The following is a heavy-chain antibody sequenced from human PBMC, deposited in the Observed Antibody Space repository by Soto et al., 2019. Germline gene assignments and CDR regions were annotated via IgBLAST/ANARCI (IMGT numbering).Heavy chain of an antibody. CDR2: INHSGST. V-gene: IGHV4-34*01. CDR1: GGSFSGYY. D-gene: IGHD3-22*01. Sequence: SETLSLTCAVYGGSFSGYYWSWIRQPPGKGLEWIGEINHSGSTNYNPSLKSRVTISVDTSKNQFSLKLSSVTAADTAVYYCARVLIRGSGYDYWGQGTLVTVSS. J-gene: IGHJ4*02. CDR3: ARVLIRGSGYDY.